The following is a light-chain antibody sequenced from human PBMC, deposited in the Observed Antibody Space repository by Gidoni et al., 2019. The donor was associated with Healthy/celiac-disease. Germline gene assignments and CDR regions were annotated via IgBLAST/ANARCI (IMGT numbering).Light chain of an antibody. J-gene: IGKJ1*01. V-gene: IGKV3-15*01. CDR1: QSVSSN. CDR2: GAS. CDR3: QQYNNWPVT. Sequence: IGMTQSPATLSVSPGERATLSCSASQSVSSNLAWYQQKPGQAPRVLIYGASTRATGIPARFSGSGYGTEFTLTISSLQSEDFAVYYCQQYNNWPVTFGQGTKVEIK.